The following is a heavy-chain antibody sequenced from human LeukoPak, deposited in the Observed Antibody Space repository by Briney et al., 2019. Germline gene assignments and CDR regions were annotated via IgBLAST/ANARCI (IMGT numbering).Heavy chain of an antibody. D-gene: IGHD6-13*01. CDR2: ISAYNDNT. J-gene: IGHJ4*02. CDR1: GYTFASYG. CDR3: ARDTARITTPGGPDY. Sequence: ASVKVSCKASGYTFASYGISWVRQAPEQGLECIGWISAYNDNTKYAQNLQGRVTLTTDTSTSTAYMELRSLTSDDTALYYCARDTARITTPGGPDYWGQGTLVTVSS. V-gene: IGHV1-18*01.